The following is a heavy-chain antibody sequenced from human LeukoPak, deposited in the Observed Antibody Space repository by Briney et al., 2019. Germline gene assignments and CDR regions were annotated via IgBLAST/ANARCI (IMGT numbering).Heavy chain of an antibody. Sequence: ASVKVSCKASGSTFTGYYMHWVRQAPGQGLEWMGWINPNSGGTNYAQKFQGRVTMTRDTSISTAYMELSRLRSDDTAVYYCARSGSGYYFIDYWGQGTLVTVSS. V-gene: IGHV1-2*02. CDR2: INPNSGGT. J-gene: IGHJ4*02. D-gene: IGHD3-22*01. CDR1: GSTFTGYY. CDR3: ARSGSGYYFIDY.